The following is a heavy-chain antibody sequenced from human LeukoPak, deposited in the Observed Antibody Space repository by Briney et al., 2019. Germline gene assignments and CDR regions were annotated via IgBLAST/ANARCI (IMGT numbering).Heavy chain of an antibody. CDR3: ARDHSSGWYSDYFDY. CDR1: RFSFGSYG. CDR2: IWYDGSNK. Sequence: GRSLRLSCAASRFSFGSYGMHWVRQAPGKGLEWVAVIWYDGSNKYYADSVKGRFTISRDNSKNTLYLQMNSLRAEDTAVYYCARDHSSGWYSDYFDYWGQGTLVTVSS. D-gene: IGHD6-19*01. V-gene: IGHV3-33*08. J-gene: IGHJ4*02.